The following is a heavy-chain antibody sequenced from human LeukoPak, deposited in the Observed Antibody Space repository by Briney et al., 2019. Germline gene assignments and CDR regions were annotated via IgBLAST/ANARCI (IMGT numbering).Heavy chain of an antibody. CDR1: GGSISSNNW. V-gene: IGHV4-4*02. CDR3: ASTLGYCSSTSCPNWFDP. J-gene: IGHJ5*02. D-gene: IGHD2-2*01. CDR2: INHSGST. Sequence: PSETLSLTCAVSGGSISSNNWWSWVRQPPGKGLEWIGEINHSGSTNYNPSLKSRVTISVDTSKNQFSLKLSSVTAADTAVYYCASTLGYCSSTSCPNWFDPWGQGTLVTVSS.